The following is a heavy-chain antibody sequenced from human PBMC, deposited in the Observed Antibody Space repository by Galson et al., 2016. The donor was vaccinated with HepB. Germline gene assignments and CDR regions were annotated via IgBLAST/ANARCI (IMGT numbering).Heavy chain of an antibody. J-gene: IGHJ3*02. CDR2: ISPNNGNT. Sequence: SVKVSCKASGYMFSNYGITWVRQAPGQGLEWMGWISPNNGNTNYAQKFQGRVTMTTDTSTTTAYIELRNLRSDDTAVYYCARDAVLVAFAFDIWGQGTMVTVSS. CDR1: GYMFSNYG. D-gene: IGHD2-2*01. CDR3: ARDAVLVAFAFDI. V-gene: IGHV1-18*01.